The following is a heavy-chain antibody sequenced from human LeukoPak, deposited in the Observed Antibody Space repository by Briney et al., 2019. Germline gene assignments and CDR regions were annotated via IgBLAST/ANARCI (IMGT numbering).Heavy chain of an antibody. CDR3: ARQTAAAPDF. V-gene: IGHV3-74*01. CDR1: GFTLSSYW. J-gene: IGHJ4*02. Sequence: GGSLRLSCAASGFTLSSYWMHWVRQAPGKGLVWVSRINGDGRTTDYADSVKGRFTISRDNAKNTLYLQMNSLRAEDTAMYYCARQTAAAPDFWSQGTLVTVSS. CDR2: INGDGRTT. D-gene: IGHD6-13*01.